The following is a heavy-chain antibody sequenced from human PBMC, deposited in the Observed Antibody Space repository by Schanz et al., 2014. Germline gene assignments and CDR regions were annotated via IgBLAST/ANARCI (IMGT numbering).Heavy chain of an antibody. J-gene: IGHJ4*02. CDR3: AKDIGGAVAAPVYDS. D-gene: IGHD2-15*01. CDR1: GFSFSTYA. CDR2: ISGTGTKT. Sequence: EVQLVESGGGLAQPGGSLRLSCAASGFSFSTYAMNWVRQAPGKGLEWVSAISGTGTKTYYADSVKSRFTISRDNSKNTVFLQMSSLRADDTALYYCAKDIGGAVAAPVYDSWGQGTLVTVSS. V-gene: IGHV3-23*04.